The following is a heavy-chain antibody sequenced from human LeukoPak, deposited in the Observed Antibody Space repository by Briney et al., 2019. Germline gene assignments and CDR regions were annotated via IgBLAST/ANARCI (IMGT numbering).Heavy chain of an antibody. V-gene: IGHV3-30*02. D-gene: IGHD6-19*01. CDR3: AKPDVYSVAGPLGY. Sequence: GGSLRLSCAASGFTFSSYGMHWVRQAPGKGLEWVAFIRYDGSNKYYADSVKGRFTISRDNSKNTLYLQMNSLRAEDTAVYYCAKPDVYSVAGPLGYWGQGTLVTVSS. CDR2: IRYDGSNK. J-gene: IGHJ4*02. CDR1: GFTFSSYG.